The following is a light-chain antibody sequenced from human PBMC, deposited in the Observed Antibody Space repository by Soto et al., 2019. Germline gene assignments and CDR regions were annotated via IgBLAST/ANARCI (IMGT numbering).Light chain of an antibody. J-gene: IGKJ1*01. CDR1: QSVSSN. Sequence: EIVMTQSPATLSVSPGERATLSCRASQSVSSNLAWYQQKPGQAPRLLIYGASTRATGIPARFSGSGSGTEFTPTTSSLRSADFAVYFCQQYNDWSWTFGQGTKVEIK. V-gene: IGKV3-15*01. CDR3: QQYNDWSWT. CDR2: GAS.